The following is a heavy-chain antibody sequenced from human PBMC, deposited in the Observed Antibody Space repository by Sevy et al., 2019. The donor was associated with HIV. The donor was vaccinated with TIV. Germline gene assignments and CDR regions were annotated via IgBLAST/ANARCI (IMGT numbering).Heavy chain of an antibody. CDR2: INTHGTNT. Sequence: GGSLRLSCAASGFTFSRYWMHWVRHAPGKGLVWVSRINTHGTNTIYADYVKGRFTISRDNAKNTVSLQMNSLRADDTGVYYCAIEGVDFWSGPVDFDYGMDVWGQGTTVTVSS. D-gene: IGHD3-3*01. CDR3: AIEGVDFWSGPVDFDYGMDV. V-gene: IGHV3-74*01. J-gene: IGHJ6*02. CDR1: GFTFSRYW.